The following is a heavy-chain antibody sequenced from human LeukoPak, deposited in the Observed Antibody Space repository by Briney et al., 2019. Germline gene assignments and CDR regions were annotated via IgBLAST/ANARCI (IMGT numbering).Heavy chain of an antibody. Sequence: SETLPLTCTVSGGSISSYYWSWIRQPPGKGLEWIGYIYYSGSTNYNPSLKSRVTISVDTSKNQFSLKLSSVTAADTAVYYCAKDPYCGGDCPPLYWGQGTLVTVSS. J-gene: IGHJ4*02. CDR3: AKDPYCGGDCPPLY. CDR1: GGSISSYY. V-gene: IGHV4-59*01. CDR2: IYYSGST. D-gene: IGHD2-21*02.